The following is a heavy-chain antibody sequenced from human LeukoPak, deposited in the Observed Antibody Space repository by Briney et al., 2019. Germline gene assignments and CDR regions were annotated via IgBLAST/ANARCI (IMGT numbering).Heavy chain of an antibody. D-gene: IGHD2-8*01. CDR1: GFTFSSYA. CDR2: SSRSGTTV. V-gene: IGHV3-48*03. Sequence: GGSLRLSCAASGFTFSSYAMSWVRQAPGKGLEWVSYSSRSGTTVYYADSVKGRFTISRDNAKNSLYLQMNNLRAEDTAVYYCARRAVYAFDYWGQGTLVTVTS. CDR3: ARRAVYAFDY. J-gene: IGHJ4*02.